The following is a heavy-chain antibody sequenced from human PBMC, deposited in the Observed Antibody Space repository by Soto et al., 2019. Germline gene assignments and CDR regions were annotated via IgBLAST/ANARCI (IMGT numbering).Heavy chain of an antibody. J-gene: IGHJ6*03. Sequence: ASVKVSCKASGYTFSSYGISRVRQAPGQGLEWMGWISAYNGNTNYAQKLQGRVTMTTDTSTSTAYMELRSLRSDDTAVYYCAKDGLGYCSGGSCYSDYYYYMDVWGKGTTVTVSS. D-gene: IGHD2-15*01. V-gene: IGHV1-18*01. CDR2: ISAYNGNT. CDR1: GYTFSSYG. CDR3: AKDGLGYCSGGSCYSDYYYYMDV.